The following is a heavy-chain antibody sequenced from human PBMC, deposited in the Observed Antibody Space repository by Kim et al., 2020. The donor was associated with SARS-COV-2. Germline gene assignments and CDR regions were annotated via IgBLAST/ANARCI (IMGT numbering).Heavy chain of an antibody. V-gene: IGHV1-18*04. CDR1: GYTFTSYG. CDR3: ARRQPGSEDLYYYYGMDV. J-gene: IGHJ6*02. D-gene: IGHD3-10*01. Sequence: ASVKVSCKASGYTFTSYGISWVRQAPGQGLEWMGWISAYNGNTNYAQKLQGRVTMTTDTSTSTAYMELRSLRSDDTAVYYCARRQPGSEDLYYYYGMDVWGQGTTVTVSS. CDR2: ISAYNGNT.